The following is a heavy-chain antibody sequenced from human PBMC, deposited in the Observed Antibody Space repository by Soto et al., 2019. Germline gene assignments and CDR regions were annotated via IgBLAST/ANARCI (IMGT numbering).Heavy chain of an antibody. CDR3: ARAPSYYDILTGYYVYNWFDP. J-gene: IGHJ5*02. Sequence: QVLLVQSGAEVKKPGSSVKVSCKASGGTFSSYAISWVRQAPGQGLEWMGGIIPIFGTANYAQKFQGRVTITADESTSTAYMELSSLRSEDTAVYYCARAPSYYDILTGYYVYNWFDPWGQGTLVTVSS. V-gene: IGHV1-69*01. CDR2: IIPIFGTA. CDR1: GGTFSSYA. D-gene: IGHD3-9*01.